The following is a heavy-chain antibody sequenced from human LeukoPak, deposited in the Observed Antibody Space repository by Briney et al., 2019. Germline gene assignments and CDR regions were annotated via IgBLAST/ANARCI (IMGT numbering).Heavy chain of an antibody. Sequence: ASVKVSCKASGGTFSSYAISWVRQAPGQGLEWMGRIIPILGIANYAQKFQGRVTITADKSTSTAYMELSSLRSEDTAVYYCARVFRTVTTDTNYYYGMDVWGQGTTVTVSS. J-gene: IGHJ6*02. V-gene: IGHV1-69*04. CDR3: ARVFRTVTTDTNYYYGMDV. CDR2: IIPILGIA. D-gene: IGHD4-11*01. CDR1: GGTFSSYA.